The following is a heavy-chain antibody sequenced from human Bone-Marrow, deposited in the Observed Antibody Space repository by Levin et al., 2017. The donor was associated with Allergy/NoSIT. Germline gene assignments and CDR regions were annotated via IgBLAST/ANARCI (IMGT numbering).Heavy chain of an antibody. Sequence: ASVKVSCKASGYILSNYGMNWVRQAPGQGLEWMGWINTNTGHPTYAQGFTGRFVFSFDTSVNTASLQINSLRAEDTALYFCSRDNTGYDLWGQGTLVTVSS. V-gene: IGHV7-4-1*02. D-gene: IGHD5-12*01. CDR1: GYILSNYG. CDR3: SRDNTGYDL. J-gene: IGHJ4*02. CDR2: INTNTGHP.